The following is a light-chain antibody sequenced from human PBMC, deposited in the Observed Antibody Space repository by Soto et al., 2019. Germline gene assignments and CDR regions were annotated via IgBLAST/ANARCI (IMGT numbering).Light chain of an antibody. Sequence: HSALTQPASVSGSPGQSITISCTGTNTDVGGYNYVSWFQQYPGKAPKLMIFEVSNRPSGVSDRFSGSKSGNTASLTISGLQAEDEADYYCASYTSFNTRVFGTGTKVTVL. CDR3: ASYTSFNTRV. CDR2: EVS. CDR1: NTDVGGYNY. V-gene: IGLV2-14*01. J-gene: IGLJ1*01.